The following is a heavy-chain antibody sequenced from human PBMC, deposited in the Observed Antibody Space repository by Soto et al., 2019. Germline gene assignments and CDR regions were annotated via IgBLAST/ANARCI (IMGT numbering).Heavy chain of an antibody. CDR2: ISSNGGST. J-gene: IGHJ4*02. D-gene: IGHD3-22*01. Sequence: GGSLRLSCAASRFTFSHYAMHWVRQAPGKGLEHVSAISSNGGSTYYADSVKGRFTISRDNSKNTLYLQMSSLRPDDTAVYYCVRNYYDSSASFDYWGQGTLVTVSS. CDR1: RFTFSHYA. V-gene: IGHV3-64D*06. CDR3: VRNYYDSSASFDY.